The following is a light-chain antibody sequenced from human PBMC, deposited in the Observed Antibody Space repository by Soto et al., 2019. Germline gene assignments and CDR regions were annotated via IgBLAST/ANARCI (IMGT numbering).Light chain of an antibody. Sequence: EIVLTQSSAILSVSPGGRATLSCRASQSISNNLAWYQQRPGQAPRLLIYGASTRATGVSARFSGSGSGTEFTLTISSLQSEDFAVYYCQQYYNWPPITFGQGTRLEI. CDR1: QSISNN. J-gene: IGKJ5*01. CDR2: GAS. CDR3: QQYYNWPPIT. V-gene: IGKV3-15*01.